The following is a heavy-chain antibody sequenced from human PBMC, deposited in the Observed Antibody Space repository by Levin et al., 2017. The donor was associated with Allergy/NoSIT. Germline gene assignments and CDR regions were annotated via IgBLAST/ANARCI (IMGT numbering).Heavy chain of an antibody. CDR3: ATGSPGARHVDH. CDR1: GFPFGAYY. CDR2: ISGSATDI. J-gene: IGHJ4*02. V-gene: IGHV3-23*01. Sequence: PGGSLRLSCAASGFPFGAYYMGWARQSPEKGLEWLSSISGSATDIYYAGAVKGRFTISRDNSRNTLYLQMSSLRAEDTAVYFCATGSPGARHVDHWGQGTLVTVSS. D-gene: IGHD1-1*01.